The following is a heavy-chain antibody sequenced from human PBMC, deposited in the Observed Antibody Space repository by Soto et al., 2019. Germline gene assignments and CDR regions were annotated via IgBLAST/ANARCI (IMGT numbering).Heavy chain of an antibody. J-gene: IGHJ4*02. D-gene: IGHD3-22*01. CDR1: GFTFSSYQ. V-gene: IGHV3-21*01. Sequence: GGSLRLSCAASGFTFSSYQMNWVRQAPGKGLEWVSSIDSRSIYLYYADSLKGRFTISRDNAKNSLFLQINNLRAEDTAVYYCARDILDSSGYYIYSFDSWGQGTLVTVSS. CDR2: IDSRSIYL. CDR3: ARDILDSSGYYIYSFDS.